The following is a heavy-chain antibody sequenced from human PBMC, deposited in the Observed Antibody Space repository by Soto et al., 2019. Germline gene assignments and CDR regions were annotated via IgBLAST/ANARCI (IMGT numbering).Heavy chain of an antibody. CDR2: IYYSGST. Sequence: PSETLSLTCTVSGGSISSYYWSWIRQPPGKGLEWIGYIYYSGSTNYNPSLKSRVTISVDTSKNQFSLKLSSVTAADTAVYYCARHRLDSSSWYLSPGSYYYYGMDVWGQGTTVTVSS. CDR1: GGSISSYY. D-gene: IGHD6-13*01. V-gene: IGHV4-59*08. CDR3: ARHRLDSSSWYLSPGSYYYYGMDV. J-gene: IGHJ6*02.